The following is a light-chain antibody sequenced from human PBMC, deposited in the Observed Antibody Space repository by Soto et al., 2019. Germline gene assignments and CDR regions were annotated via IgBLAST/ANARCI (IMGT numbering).Light chain of an antibody. CDR3: CSYAGSSTL. V-gene: IGLV2-11*01. CDR1: SSDVGGYNF. J-gene: IGLJ2*01. CDR2: DVS. Sequence: QSSLTQPRSVSGSPGQSVTISCTGTSSDVGGYNFVSWYQQYPGKVPNLIIYDVSQRPSGVPDRFSASKSDNTASLTISGLQAEDEADYYCCSYAGSSTLFGGGTKVTVL.